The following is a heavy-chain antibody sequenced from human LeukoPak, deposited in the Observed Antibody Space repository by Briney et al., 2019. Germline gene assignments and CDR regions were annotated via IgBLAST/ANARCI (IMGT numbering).Heavy chain of an antibody. CDR2: LIPIFGTA. J-gene: IGHJ4*02. D-gene: IGHD1-26*01. CDR3: ARGPNGSYWTENYFDY. Sequence: ASVKVSCKASGGTFSSYAISWVRQAPGQGVEGMGGLIPIFGTANYAQKLQGRVTITTDESTSTAYMELSSLRSEDTAVYYCARGPNGSYWTENYFDYWGQGTLVTVSS. V-gene: IGHV1-69*05. CDR1: GGTFSSYA.